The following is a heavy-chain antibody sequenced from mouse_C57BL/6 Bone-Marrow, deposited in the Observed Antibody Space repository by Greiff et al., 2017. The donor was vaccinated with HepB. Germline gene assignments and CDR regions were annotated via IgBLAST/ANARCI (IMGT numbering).Heavy chain of an antibody. V-gene: IGHV14-1*01. J-gene: IGHJ1*03. CDR1: GFNIKDYY. CDR2: IDPEDGDT. CDR3: TTYYYGSSSYWYFDV. D-gene: IGHD1-1*01. Sequence: VQLQQSGAELVRPGASVKLSCTASGFNIKDYYMHWVKQRPEQGLEWIGRIDPEDGDTEYAPKFQGKATMTADTSSNTAYLQLSSLTSEDTAVYYCTTYYYGSSSYWYFDVWGTGTTVTVSS.